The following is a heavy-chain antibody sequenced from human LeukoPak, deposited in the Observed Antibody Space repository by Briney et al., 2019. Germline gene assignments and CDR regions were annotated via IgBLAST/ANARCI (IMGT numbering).Heavy chain of an antibody. Sequence: SVKVSCXASGGTFSTYAISWVRQARGQGLEWMGGIIPIFGTANYAQKFQGRVTITTDESTSTAYMELSSLRSEDTAVYYCASEWTSGSYGGYFDYWGQGTLVTVSS. CDR2: IIPIFGTA. J-gene: IGHJ4*02. CDR1: GGTFSTYA. D-gene: IGHD1-26*01. CDR3: ASEWTSGSYGGYFDY. V-gene: IGHV1-69*05.